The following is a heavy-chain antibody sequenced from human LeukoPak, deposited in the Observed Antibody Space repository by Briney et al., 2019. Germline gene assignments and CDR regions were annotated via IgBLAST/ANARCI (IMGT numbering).Heavy chain of an antibody. Sequence: ASVTVSCKASGYTFTSYDINWVRQATGQGLEWMGWMNPNSGNTGYAQKFQGRVTMTRNTSISTAYMELSSLRSEDTAVYYCAREGLYYDILTGYNWFDPWGQGTLVTVSS. CDR2: MNPNSGNT. CDR1: GYTFTSYD. CDR3: AREGLYYDILTGYNWFDP. V-gene: IGHV1-8*01. D-gene: IGHD3-9*01. J-gene: IGHJ5*02.